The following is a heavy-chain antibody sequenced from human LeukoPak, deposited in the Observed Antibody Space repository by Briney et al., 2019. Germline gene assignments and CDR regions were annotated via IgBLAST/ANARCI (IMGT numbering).Heavy chain of an antibody. J-gene: IGHJ4*02. CDR3: ARDSAWRLHGGYLDS. V-gene: IGHV3-66*03. Sequence: PGGSLRLSCTVSGFTVSSNSMSWVRQAPGKGLEWVSFIYSDNTHYSDSVKGRFTISRDNSHNTVYLQMDSLRGDDTAIYYCARDSAWRLHGGYLDSWGQGTLVSVSS. CDR1: GFTVSSNS. CDR2: IYSDNT. D-gene: IGHD4-11*01.